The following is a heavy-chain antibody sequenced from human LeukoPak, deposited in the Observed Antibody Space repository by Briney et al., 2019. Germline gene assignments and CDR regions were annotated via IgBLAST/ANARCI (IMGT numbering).Heavy chain of an antibody. V-gene: IGHV3-21*01. CDR1: GFTFSSYS. Sequence: GGSLSLSCAASGFTFSSYSMNWVRQAPGKGLEWVSSITGSGTYIYYADSVKGRFTISRDNAKNSLYLQMNSLRAEDTAVYYCARDSGDYVVPRRVPDYWGQGTLVTVSS. J-gene: IGHJ4*02. CDR3: ARDSGDYVVPRRVPDY. CDR2: ITGSGTYI. D-gene: IGHD3-10*02.